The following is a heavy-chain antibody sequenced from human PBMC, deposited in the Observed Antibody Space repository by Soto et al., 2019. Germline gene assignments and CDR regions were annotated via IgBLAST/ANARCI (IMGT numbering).Heavy chain of an antibody. CDR1: GFTFSSYG. J-gene: IGHJ4*02. D-gene: IGHD1-1*01. CDR2: IKQDGSEK. V-gene: IGHV3-7*01. Sequence: EVQLVESGGGLVQPGGSLRLSCAASGFTFSSYGMNWVRQAPGKGLEWVSTIKQDGSEKYYVDSVKGRFTISRDNDKNSLYLQMNSLRAEDTAVYCCARDQNWNYPDYWGQGTLLTVSS. CDR3: ARDQNWNYPDY.